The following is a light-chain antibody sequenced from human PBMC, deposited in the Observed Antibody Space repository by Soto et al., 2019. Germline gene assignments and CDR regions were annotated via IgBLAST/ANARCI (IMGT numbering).Light chain of an antibody. Sequence: AIRMTQSPSSLSASTGDRVTITCRASQGISSYLAWYQQKPGKAPKLLIYAASTLQSGVPSRFSGSGSGTDFTLTISCLQSEDFATYYFQQYYSYPDSTFGQGTKVEIK. J-gene: IGKJ1*01. CDR3: QQYYSYPDST. CDR1: QGISSY. CDR2: AAS. V-gene: IGKV1-8*01.